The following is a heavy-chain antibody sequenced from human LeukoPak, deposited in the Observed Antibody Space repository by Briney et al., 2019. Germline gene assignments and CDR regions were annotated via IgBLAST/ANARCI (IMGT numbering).Heavy chain of an antibody. Sequence: ASVKVSCKTSGYTFTNYDINWVRQATGQGLEWMGWMNPDSGNTGYAQKFQGRVAMTRNISTSTAYMELSSLRSEDTAVYYCARGSRSGDYWGQGTQVTVSS. D-gene: IGHD3-10*01. CDR1: GYTFTNYD. V-gene: IGHV1-8*01. CDR2: MNPDSGNT. J-gene: IGHJ4*02. CDR3: ARGSRSGDY.